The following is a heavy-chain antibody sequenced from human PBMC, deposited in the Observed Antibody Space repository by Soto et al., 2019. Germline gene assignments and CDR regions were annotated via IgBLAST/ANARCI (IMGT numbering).Heavy chain of an antibody. D-gene: IGHD6-19*01. CDR1: GGTFSSYA. V-gene: IGHV1-69*13. J-gene: IGHJ6*02. Sequence: ASVKASCKASGGTFSSYAISWVRQAPGQGLEWMGGIIPIFGTANYAQKFQGRVTITADESTSTAYMELSSLRSEDTAVYYCATVAVAGIETGTVYYYGMDVWGQGTTVTVSS. CDR2: IIPIFGTA. CDR3: ATVAVAGIETGTVYYYGMDV.